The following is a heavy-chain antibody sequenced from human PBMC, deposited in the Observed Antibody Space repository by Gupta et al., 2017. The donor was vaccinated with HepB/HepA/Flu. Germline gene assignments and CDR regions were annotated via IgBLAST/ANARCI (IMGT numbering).Heavy chain of an antibody. CDR1: GVSVSGNNYY. J-gene: IGHJ6*03. Sequence: QVQLQESGPGLVTPSATLSLTCNVSGVSVSGNNYYCSWIRQSPGKGLEWIGFIYYTGGTNYNPSLKSRLSMSLDTSKNQFSLTWTSVTAADTAVYYCARRYTSGWSESSIYYYYMDVWGKGTTVTVSS. D-gene: IGHD6-19*01. V-gene: IGHV4-61*01. CDR2: IYYTGGT. CDR3: ARRYTSGWSESSIYYYYMDV.